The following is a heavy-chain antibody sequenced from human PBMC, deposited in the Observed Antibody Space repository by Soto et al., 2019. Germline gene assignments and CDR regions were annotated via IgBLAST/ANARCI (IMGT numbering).Heavy chain of an antibody. Sequence: QVHLLQSGSAVKKPGSSVKVSCRASGGTFRNSAFSWVRQAPGQGLEWMGGIIPIFGTTSYAQKLQGRVILTADESTTTVYLEPMSLRSEDTALYFCALGLRGYHIDYWGQGTQVTVSS. V-gene: IGHV1-69*01. CDR3: ALGLRGYHIDY. J-gene: IGHJ4*02. D-gene: IGHD2-15*01. CDR2: IIPIFGTT. CDR1: GGTFRNSA.